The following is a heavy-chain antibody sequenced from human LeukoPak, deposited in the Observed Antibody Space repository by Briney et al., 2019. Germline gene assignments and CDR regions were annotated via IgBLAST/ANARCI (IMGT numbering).Heavy chain of an antibody. J-gene: IGHJ5*02. V-gene: IGHV4-30-4*01. D-gene: IGHD3-10*01. CDR1: GGSISSGDYY. CDR3: ARHRGVGALT. Sequence: SQTLSLTCTVSGGSISSGDYYWSWIRQPPGKGLEWIGYIYYSGSTYYNPSLKSRVTISVDMSKNQFSLRLSSVTAADTAVYYCARHRGVGALTWGQGTLVTVSS. CDR2: IYYSGST.